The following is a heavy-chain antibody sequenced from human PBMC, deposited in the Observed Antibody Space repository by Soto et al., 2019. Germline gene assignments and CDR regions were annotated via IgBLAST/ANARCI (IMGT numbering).Heavy chain of an antibody. CDR2: ISAYNGNT. J-gene: IGHJ5*02. D-gene: IGHD6-19*01. CDR1: GYTFSNYG. Sequence: GASVKVSCKASGYTFSNYGFSWVRQAPGQGLEWMGWISAYNGNTNYAQKLQGRVTMTTDTSTSTAYMELRSLRSDDTAVYYCARESAVAALDPWGQGTLVTVSS. V-gene: IGHV1-18*01. CDR3: ARESAVAALDP.